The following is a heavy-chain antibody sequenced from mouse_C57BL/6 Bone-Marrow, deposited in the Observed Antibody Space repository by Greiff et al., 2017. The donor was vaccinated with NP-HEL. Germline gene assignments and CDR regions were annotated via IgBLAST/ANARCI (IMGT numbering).Heavy chain of an antibody. CDR2: ISYDGSN. D-gene: IGHD4-1*01. Sequence: EVQLKESGPGLVKPSQSLSLTCSVTGYSITSGYYWNWIRQFPGNKLEWMGYISYDGSNNYNPSLKNRISITRDTSKNQFFLKLNSVTTEDTATYYCARITGNYFDYWGQGTTLTVSS. CDR3: ARITGNYFDY. V-gene: IGHV3-6*01. CDR1: GYSITSGYY. J-gene: IGHJ2*01.